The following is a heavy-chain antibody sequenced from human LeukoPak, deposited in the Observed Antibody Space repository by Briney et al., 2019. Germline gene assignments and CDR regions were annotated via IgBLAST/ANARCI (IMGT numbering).Heavy chain of an antibody. CDR1: GGSFSGYY. CDR3: ASVGYCSGGSCPARYYFDY. CDR2: INHSGST. V-gene: IGHV4-34*01. J-gene: IGHJ4*02. D-gene: IGHD2-15*01. Sequence: SETLSLTCAVYGGSFSGYYWSWIRQPPGKGLEWIGEINHSGSTNYNPSLKSRVTISVDTSKNHFSLKLSSVTAADTAVYYGASVGYCSGGSCPARYYFDYWGQGTLVTVSS.